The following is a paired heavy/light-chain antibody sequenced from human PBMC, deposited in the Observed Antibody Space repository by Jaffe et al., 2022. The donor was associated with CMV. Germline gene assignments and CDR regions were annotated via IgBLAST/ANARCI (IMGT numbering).Heavy chain of an antibody. CDR3: TKHPRGYYHLAED. CDR2: IYPNDGDT. D-gene: IGHD3-22*01. CDR1: GYSFTSSW. Sequence: EVQLVQSGAEVKKSGESLKISCKGSGYSFTSSWIGWVRQMPGKGLEWMAVIYPNDGDTKYSPSFEGRVSLSVDKSISTAYLQWTSLKASDTAIYFCTKHPRGYYHLAEDWGQGTPVSVSS. V-gene: IGHV5-51*01. J-gene: IGHJ4*02.
Light chain of an antibody. Sequence: SSELTQDPAVSVALGQTVRITCQGDSLRSYYANWYQQKPGQAPLLVFYGNNNRPSGIPDRFSGSDSGNTASLTITGAQAEDEADYYCSSRDSSGDLVLFGGGTKLTVL. J-gene: IGLJ2*01. V-gene: IGLV3-19*01. CDR1: SLRSYY. CDR2: GNN. CDR3: SSRDSSGDLVL.